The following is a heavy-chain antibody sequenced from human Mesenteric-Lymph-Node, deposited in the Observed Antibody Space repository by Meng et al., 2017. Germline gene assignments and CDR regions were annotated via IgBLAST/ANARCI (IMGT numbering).Heavy chain of an antibody. V-gene: IGHV4-39*01. D-gene: IGHD3-22*01. CDR1: GGSTTSTSYY. CDR3: ARRVHDGSGHHYFDY. Sequence: LQFQESGPGLGKPSEPLSLTCTVSGGSTTSTSYYWDWIRQSPAKGLEWIGTIGYSGTIVYNPSLSSRVTMTLDTSKNQFSLKLSSVTAPDTAVYYCARRVHDGSGHHYFDYWGQGTLVTVSS. CDR2: IGYSGTI. J-gene: IGHJ4*02.